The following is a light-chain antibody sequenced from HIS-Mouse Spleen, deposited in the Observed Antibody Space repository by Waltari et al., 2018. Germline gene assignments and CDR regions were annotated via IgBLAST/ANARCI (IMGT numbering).Light chain of an antibody. CDR2: DVS. Sequence: QSALTQPRLVSGPPGQSATITSTGPSSDAGGYNYVSWYQQPPCKAPKLMIYDVSKRPSGVPDRFSGSKSGNTASLTISGLQAEDEADYYCCSYAGSYTWVFGGGTKLTVL. CDR3: CSYAGSYTWV. CDR1: SSDAGGYNY. J-gene: IGLJ3*02. V-gene: IGLV2-11*01.